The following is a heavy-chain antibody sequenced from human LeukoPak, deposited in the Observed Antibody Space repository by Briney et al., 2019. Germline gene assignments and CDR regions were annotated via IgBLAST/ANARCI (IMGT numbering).Heavy chain of an antibody. D-gene: IGHD5-24*01. J-gene: IGHJ4*02. V-gene: IGHV1-2*06. CDR3: AGGGRWLQLGEGVSFDY. Sequence: ASVKVSCKASGYTFTGSGYHLHWVRQAPGQGLEWMGRIRPDSGATNYAQRFQGRVTMTTDTSITTAYMEVSRLRYDDTAVYYCAGGGRWLQLGEGVSFDYWGQGTLVTVSS. CDR1: GYTFTGSGYH. CDR2: IRPDSGAT.